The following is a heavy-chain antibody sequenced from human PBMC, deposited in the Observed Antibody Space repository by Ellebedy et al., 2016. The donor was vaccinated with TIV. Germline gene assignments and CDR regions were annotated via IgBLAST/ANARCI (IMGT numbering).Heavy chain of an antibody. Sequence: GESLKISCAASGFTFSTYAMAWVRQTPGKGLEWVSGTYGGGGTKYYADSVKGRFTISRDNSKNTLYLQMSSLRAEDTAIYYCARGKSGTYIHHAFDYWGQGTLVTVSS. CDR1: GFTFSTYA. V-gene: IGHV3-23*01. CDR2: TYGGGGTK. D-gene: IGHD1-14*01. J-gene: IGHJ4*02. CDR3: ARGKSGTYIHHAFDY.